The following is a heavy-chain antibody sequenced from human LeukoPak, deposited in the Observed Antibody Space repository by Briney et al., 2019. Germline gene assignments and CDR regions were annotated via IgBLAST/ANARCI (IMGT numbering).Heavy chain of an antibody. V-gene: IGHV3-23*01. D-gene: IGHD6-13*01. Sequence: GGSLRLSCAASGFTFSSYAMSWVRQAPGKGLEWVSAISGSGGSTTTADSVKGRFTISRDNAKNTLYLQMNSLKVEDTAVYYCARVSSSWTFDSWGQGTLVTVSS. CDR2: ISGSGGST. CDR3: ARVSSSWTFDS. CDR1: GFTFSSYA. J-gene: IGHJ4*02.